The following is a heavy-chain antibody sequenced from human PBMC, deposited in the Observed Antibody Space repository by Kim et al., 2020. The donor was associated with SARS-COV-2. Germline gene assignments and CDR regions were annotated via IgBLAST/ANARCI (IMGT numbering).Heavy chain of an antibody. Sequence: ASVKVSCKASGYTFTSYGISWVRQAPGQGLEWMGWISAYNGNTNYAQKLQGRVTMTTDTSTSTAYMELRSLRSDDTAVYYCARGAPDVVSYGGNSDPDYWGQGTLVTVSS. CDR3: ARGAPDVVSYGGNSDPDY. V-gene: IGHV1-18*04. D-gene: IGHD4-17*01. CDR1: GYTFTSYG. CDR2: ISAYNGNT. J-gene: IGHJ4*02.